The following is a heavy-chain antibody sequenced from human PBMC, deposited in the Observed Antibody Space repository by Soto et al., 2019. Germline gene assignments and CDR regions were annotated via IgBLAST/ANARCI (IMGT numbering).Heavy chain of an antibody. CDR3: ARLRFESTIFGVVTKCGMDV. D-gene: IGHD3-3*01. CDR1: GDSIRNLY. V-gene: IGHV4-59*11. J-gene: IGHJ6*04. CDR2: IYRGGST. Sequence: SETLSLTCSVSGDSIRNLYWSWIRQPLGEGLEWIGYIYRGGSTKYNPSLKSRLTMSADTSKNQFSLKLTSVTAADTAVYYCARLRFESTIFGVVTKCGMDVWGKGTTVTVSS.